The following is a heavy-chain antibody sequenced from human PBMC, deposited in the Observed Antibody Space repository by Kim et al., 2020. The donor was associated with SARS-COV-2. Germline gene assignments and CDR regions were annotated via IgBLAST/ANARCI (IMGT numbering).Heavy chain of an antibody. J-gene: IGHJ4*02. CDR3: ARDSFGGSGWGY. D-gene: IGHD3-16*01. Sequence: NYAQKLQGRVTMTTNTSTSTAYMELRSLGSDDTAVYYCARDSFGGSGWGYWGQGTLVTVSS. V-gene: IGHV1-18*01.